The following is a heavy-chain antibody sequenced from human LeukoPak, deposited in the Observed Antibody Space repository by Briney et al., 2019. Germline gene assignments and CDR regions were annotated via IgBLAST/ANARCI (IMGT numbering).Heavy chain of an antibody. Sequence: SSETLSLTCAVYGGSFSGYYWSWIRQPPGKGLEWIGEINHSGSTNYNPSLKSRVTISVDTSKNQFSLKLSSVTAADTAVYYCARDVRGHSYGYSYYYYYMDVWGKGTTVTASS. V-gene: IGHV4-34*01. D-gene: IGHD5-18*01. CDR1: GGSFSGYY. CDR3: ARDVRGHSYGYSYYYYYMDV. J-gene: IGHJ6*03. CDR2: INHSGST.